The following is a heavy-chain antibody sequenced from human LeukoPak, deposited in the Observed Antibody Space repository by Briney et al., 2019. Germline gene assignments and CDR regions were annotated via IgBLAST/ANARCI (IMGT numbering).Heavy chain of an antibody. CDR2: ISSSGSTI. CDR1: GGSFSGYY. J-gene: IGHJ4*02. CDR3: ARDAFDFWSGSAYYFDY. Sequence: LSLTCAVYGGSFSGYYMSWIRQAPGKGLEWVSYISSSGSTIYYADSVKGRFTISRDNAKNSLYLQMNSLRAEDTAVYYCARDAFDFWSGSAYYFDYWGQGTLVTVSS. D-gene: IGHD3-3*01. V-gene: IGHV3-11*01.